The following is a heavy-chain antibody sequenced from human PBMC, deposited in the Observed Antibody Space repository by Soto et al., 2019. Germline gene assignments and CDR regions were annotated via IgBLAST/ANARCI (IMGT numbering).Heavy chain of an antibody. D-gene: IGHD1-26*01. CDR2: IRGDLVTT. Sequence: GGSLRLSCAASGVTFSDHARHWVRQSPGEGLEWVSGIRGDLVTTPYADSVKGRFTISRDNSKNTLYLQMNSLRAEDTAIYYCVKEGKMGVEGFDFWGQGTLVTVYS. V-gene: IGHV3-23*01. J-gene: IGHJ4*02. CDR3: VKEGKMGVEGFDF. CDR1: GVTFSDHA.